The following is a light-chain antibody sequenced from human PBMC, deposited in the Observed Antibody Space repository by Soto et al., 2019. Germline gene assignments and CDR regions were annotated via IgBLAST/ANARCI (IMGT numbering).Light chain of an antibody. CDR1: QSVSNNY. Sequence: EIVLTQSPGTLSLSLVERRTLCCRASQSVSNNYLAWNQQQPGPAPRLLIYGASNRATGIPDRFSGSGSGTDFTLTISRLEPEDFAVYYCQQYGSSGTFGQGTKVDIK. J-gene: IGKJ1*01. CDR2: GAS. V-gene: IGKV3-20*01. CDR3: QQYGSSGT.